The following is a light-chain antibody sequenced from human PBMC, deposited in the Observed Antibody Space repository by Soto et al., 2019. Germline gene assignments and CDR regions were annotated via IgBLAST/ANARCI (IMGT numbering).Light chain of an antibody. J-gene: IGKJ5*01. CDR3: QQRSGWPVS. V-gene: IGKV3-11*01. Sequence: VMTQSPDPLSVSTGERATLSCRASQSVSSNLAWYQQKPGQAPRLLIYGASTRAAGTPARVSGSGSATDFTLTISSLEPEDFAVYYCQQRSGWPVSFGQGTRLEI. CDR1: QSVSSN. CDR2: GAS.